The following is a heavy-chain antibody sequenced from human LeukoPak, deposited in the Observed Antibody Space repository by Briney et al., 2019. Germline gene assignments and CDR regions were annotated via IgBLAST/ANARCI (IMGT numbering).Heavy chain of an antibody. J-gene: IGHJ4*02. CDR3: ASGPVIAARRFSYFDY. CDR2: IYPGDSDT. D-gene: IGHD6-6*01. V-gene: IGHV5-51*01. Sequence: GESLKISCKGSGYSFTSYWIGWVRQMPGKGLEWMGIIYPGDSDTRYSPSFQGQVTISADKSISTAYLQWSSLKASDTAMYYCASGPVIAARRFSYFDYWGQGTLVTVSS. CDR1: GYSFTSYW.